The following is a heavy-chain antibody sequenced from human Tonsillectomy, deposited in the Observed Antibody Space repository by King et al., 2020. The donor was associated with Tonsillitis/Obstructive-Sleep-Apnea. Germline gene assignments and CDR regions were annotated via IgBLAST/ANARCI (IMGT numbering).Heavy chain of an antibody. CDR1: GGSISSSSYY. CDR2: IYYSGST. CDR3: ARAVKYYDFWSGYRKNYYYMDV. J-gene: IGHJ6*03. D-gene: IGHD3-3*01. V-gene: IGHV4-39*01. Sequence: LQLQESGPGLVKPSETLSLTCTVSGGSISSSSYYWGWIRQPPGKGLEWIGSIYYSGSTYYNPSLKSRVTISADTSKNQFSLKLSSVTAADTAVYYCARAVKYYDFWSGYRKNYYYMDVWGKGTTVTVSS.